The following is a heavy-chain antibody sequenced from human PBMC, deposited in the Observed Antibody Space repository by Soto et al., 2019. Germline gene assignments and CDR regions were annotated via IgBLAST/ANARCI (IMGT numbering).Heavy chain of an antibody. CDR1: GASLNSGNYY. Sequence: SETLSLTCIVSGASLNSGNYYRSWIRQVPGRGLEWIGHIYVTGAVDYNPSLRDRITISQDTSERQFSLNLRLVTAADTAVYYCARLRIATNNYKWFDPWGQGTLVTVSS. V-gene: IGHV4-31*03. J-gene: IGHJ5*02. CDR3: ARLRIATNNYKWFDP. D-gene: IGHD2-21*01. CDR2: IYVTGAV.